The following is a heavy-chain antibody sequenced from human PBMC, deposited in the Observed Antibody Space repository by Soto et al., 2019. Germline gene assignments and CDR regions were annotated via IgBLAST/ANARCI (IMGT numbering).Heavy chain of an antibody. J-gene: IGHJ4*02. V-gene: IGHV4-4*07. CDR1: GGSINTFY. CDR2: IFSSGST. CDR3: AREGSYSAYNFAHGIQLWSFDF. D-gene: IGHD5-12*01. Sequence: SETLSLTCTVSGGSINTFYWSWVRQPAGKGLEWIGRIFSSGSTSFNPSLESRVSMSVDTSKNHFSLNLSSVTAADMAVYYCAREGSYSAYNFAHGIQLWSFDFWGQGALVTVSS.